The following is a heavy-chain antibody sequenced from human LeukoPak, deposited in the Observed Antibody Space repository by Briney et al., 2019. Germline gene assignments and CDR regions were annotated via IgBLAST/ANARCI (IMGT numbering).Heavy chain of an antibody. V-gene: IGHV4-34*01. J-gene: IGHJ3*02. CDR2: INHSGST. CDR3: ARGPARGYSYGLINAFDI. Sequence: SETLSLTCAVYGGSFSGYYWSWIRQPPGKGLEWIGEINHSGSTNYNPSLKSRVTISVDTSKNQFSLKLSSVTAADAAVYYCARGPARGYSYGLINAFDIWGQGTMVTVSS. CDR1: GGSFSGYY. D-gene: IGHD5-18*01.